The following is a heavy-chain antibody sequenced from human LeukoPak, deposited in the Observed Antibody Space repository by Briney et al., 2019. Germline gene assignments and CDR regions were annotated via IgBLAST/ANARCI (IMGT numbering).Heavy chain of an antibody. CDR2: VSDTGST. CDR1: GGSINNY. CDR3: ARTTTTFDD. Sequence: SETLPLTCTVSGGSINNYWSWIRQPPGKGLEWIGYVSDTGSTNYNPSLKSRVTISVDTSKNQFYLKLTSVTAADTAVYYCARTTTTFDDWGHGTLVTVSS. J-gene: IGHJ4*01. D-gene: IGHD4-11*01. V-gene: IGHV4-59*01.